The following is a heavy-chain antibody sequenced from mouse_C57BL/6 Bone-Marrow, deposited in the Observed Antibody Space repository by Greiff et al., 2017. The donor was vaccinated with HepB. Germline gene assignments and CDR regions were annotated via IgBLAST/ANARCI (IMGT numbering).Heavy chain of an antibody. CDR1: GYTFTGYG. Sequence: QVQLQQSGAELARPGASVKLSCKASGYTFTGYGISWVKQRTGQGLEWIGEIYPRSGSTYYNEKFKGKATLTADKSSSTAYMELRSLTSEDSAVYICARRRDGTMGAWFAYWGQGTPVTVSA. J-gene: IGHJ3*01. CDR3: ARRRDGTMGAWFAY. V-gene: IGHV1-81*01. CDR2: IYPRSGST. D-gene: IGHD1-1*01.